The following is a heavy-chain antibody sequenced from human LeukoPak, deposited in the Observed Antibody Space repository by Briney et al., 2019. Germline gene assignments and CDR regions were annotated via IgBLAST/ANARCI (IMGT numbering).Heavy chain of an antibody. Sequence: SEALSLTCTVSGGSISSSSYYWGWVRQPPGKGLEWLGSIYYSGSTHYNPSLKSRVTISVDTSKNQFSLKLSSVTAADTAVYYCATDYDFWSGYHNYWGQGTLVTVSS. CDR2: IYYSGST. V-gene: IGHV4-39*01. J-gene: IGHJ4*02. D-gene: IGHD3-3*01. CDR3: ATDYDFWSGYHNY. CDR1: GGSISSSSYY.